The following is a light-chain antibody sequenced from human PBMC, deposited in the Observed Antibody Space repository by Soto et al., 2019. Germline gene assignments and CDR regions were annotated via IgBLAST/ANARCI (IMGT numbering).Light chain of an antibody. CDR3: QAYDYSLTASV. Sequence: QSVLTQPPSVSGAPGQRVTISFTGNSSNLGAGYDVHWYRQLPGAAPKLVIFGNRNRPSGVPERFSGSKSGTSASLAITGLQGEDEADYYCQAYDYSLTASVFGGGTKLTVL. V-gene: IGLV1-40*01. J-gene: IGLJ3*02. CDR2: GNR. CDR1: SSNLGAGYD.